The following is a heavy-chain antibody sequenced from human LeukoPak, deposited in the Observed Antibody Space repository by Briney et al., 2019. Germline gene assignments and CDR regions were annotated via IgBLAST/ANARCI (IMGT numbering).Heavy chain of an antibody. CDR2: IKQDGSEK. CDR3: ATISYYYGMDV. Sequence: GGSLRLSCAASGFIFSSYWMSWVRQAPGKGLEWVANIKQDGSEKHYVDSVKGRFTISRDNAKKSLYLQMDGLRAEDTAVYYCATISYYYGMDVWGQGTTITVS. J-gene: IGHJ6*02. CDR1: GFIFSSYW. V-gene: IGHV3-7*01.